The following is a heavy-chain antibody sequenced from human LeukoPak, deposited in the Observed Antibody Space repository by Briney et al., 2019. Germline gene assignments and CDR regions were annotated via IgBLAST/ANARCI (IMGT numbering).Heavy chain of an antibody. V-gene: IGHV4-34*01. CDR2: INHSGST. Sequence: TETLSLTSAVYGGYFSCYYWRWIHQPPGKGLDWIGEINHSGSTNYNPSLKSRVTISVDTSKNQFSLKLSSVTAADTAVYYCARSSVAGGNWFDPWGQGTLVTVSS. CDR3: ARSSVAGGNWFDP. D-gene: IGHD6-19*01. CDR1: GGYFSCYY. J-gene: IGHJ5*02.